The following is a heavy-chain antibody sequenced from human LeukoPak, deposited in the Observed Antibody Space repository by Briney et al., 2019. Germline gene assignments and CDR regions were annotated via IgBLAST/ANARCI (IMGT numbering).Heavy chain of an antibody. Sequence: PGGSLRLSCAASGFSFDDYGMSWVRQAPGKGLEWVSGINWNGGSTGYADSVKGRFTISRDNAKNSLSLQMNSLRAEDTALYYCAKGTYYYDTGDYFSLDYWGQGTLVTVSS. D-gene: IGHD3-22*01. V-gene: IGHV3-20*04. CDR1: GFSFDDYG. CDR2: INWNGGST. J-gene: IGHJ4*02. CDR3: AKGTYYYDTGDYFSLDY.